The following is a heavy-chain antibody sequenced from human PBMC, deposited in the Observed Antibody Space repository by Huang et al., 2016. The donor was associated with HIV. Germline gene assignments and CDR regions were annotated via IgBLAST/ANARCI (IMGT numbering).Heavy chain of an antibody. CDR2: IYYSGTT. V-gene: IGHV4-39*02. Sequence: QESGPGLVGPSETLSLTCAVSGDSINSNTFYWGWIRRPPGKGLEWIGSIYYSGTTDYKPALKRRARIAVDASKNRIFLHLRSVTAADTGVYYCARTGVAVSDDPEYFQHWGQGALVTIS. CDR1: GDSINSNTFY. J-gene: IGHJ1*01. D-gene: IGHD3-3*01. CDR3: ARTGVAVSDDPEYFQH.